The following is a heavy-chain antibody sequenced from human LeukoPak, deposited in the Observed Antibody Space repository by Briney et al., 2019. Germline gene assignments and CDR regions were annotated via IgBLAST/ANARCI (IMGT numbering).Heavy chain of an antibody. D-gene: IGHD5-12*01. CDR1: GYTFTDYY. J-gene: IGHJ4*02. CDR2: INPSSGGT. V-gene: IGHV1-2*02. Sequence: ASAKVSCKASGYTFTDYYIHWVRQAPGQGLEWMGWINPSSGGTNYAQKFQGRVTVTRVTSINTAYMELTRLTSDDTAVYYCASVYSGYDLAQLDYWGQGTLVTVSS. CDR3: ASVYSGYDLAQLDY.